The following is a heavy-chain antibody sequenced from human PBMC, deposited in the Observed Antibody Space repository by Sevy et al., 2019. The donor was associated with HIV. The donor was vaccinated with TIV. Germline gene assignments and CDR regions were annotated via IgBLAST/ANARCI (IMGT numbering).Heavy chain of an antibody. Sequence: GGSLRLSCEASGFSVSRNYMSWVRQAPGKGLEWVSVIYSGGATNYAASIKGRFTISRDNSKNTLYLQMNSLTAEDAAVYCCAGDGEGPSAQYFQYWGQGTLVTVSS. V-gene: IGHV3-53*01. CDR3: AGDGEGPSAQYFQY. CDR1: GFSVSRNY. CDR2: IYSGGAT. J-gene: IGHJ1*01.